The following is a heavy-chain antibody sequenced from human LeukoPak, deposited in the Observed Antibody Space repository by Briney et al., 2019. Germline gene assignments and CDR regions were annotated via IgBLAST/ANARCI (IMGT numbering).Heavy chain of an antibody. CDR2: IKQDGSDN. V-gene: IGHV3-7*03. CDR3: AKHWSYCSTTSCFFNYYYYYMDV. CDR1: GFNFDIYW. D-gene: IGHD2-2*01. J-gene: IGHJ6*03. Sequence: GGSLRLSCAASGFNFDIYWMSWVRQAPGKGLEWVANIKQDGSDNYHVDSVRGRFTISRDNGNNILYLQMNNLRAEDTAVYYCAKHWSYCSTTSCFFNYYYYYMDVWGKGTTVTVSS.